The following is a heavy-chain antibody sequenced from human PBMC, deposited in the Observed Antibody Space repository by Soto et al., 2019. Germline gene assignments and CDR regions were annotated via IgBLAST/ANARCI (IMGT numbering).Heavy chain of an antibody. V-gene: IGHV1-69*13. CDR1: GGTFSSQA. Sequence: SVKVSCKASGGTFSSQAISWVRQAPRQGLEWMGGIIPIFGTANYSQKSQGRVTIIADESTRTAHMELSSLRSEDTAVYYCARGVSSVQLERRHGMDVWGQGTTVTVSS. CDR2: IIPIFGTA. CDR3: ARGVSSVQLERRHGMDV. J-gene: IGHJ6*02. D-gene: IGHD1-1*01.